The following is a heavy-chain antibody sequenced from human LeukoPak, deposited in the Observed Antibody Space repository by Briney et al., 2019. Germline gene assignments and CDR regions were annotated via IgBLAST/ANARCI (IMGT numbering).Heavy chain of an antibody. CDR2: INHSGST. Sequence: SETLSLTCAVYGGSFSGYYWSWIRQPPGKGLEWIGEINHSGSTNYNPSLKSRVTISVDTSKNQFSLKLSSVTAADTAVYYCARVESSSGSFDYWGQGTLVTVSS. CDR1: GGSFSGYY. D-gene: IGHD6-19*01. J-gene: IGHJ4*02. V-gene: IGHV4-34*01. CDR3: ARVESSSGSFDY.